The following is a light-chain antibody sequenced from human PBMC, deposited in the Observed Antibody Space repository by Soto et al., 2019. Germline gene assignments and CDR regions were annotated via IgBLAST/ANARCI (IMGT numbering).Light chain of an antibody. Sequence: DIKMTQSPSSLSASVGDRVTITCRANQSISDYLNWYQQKPGKAPKLLIYAASSLQSGVPSRFSGSGSGTDFTLTISCLQSEDFATYYCQQYYSYPTFGQGTRLEI. CDR2: AAS. V-gene: IGKV1-39*01. CDR3: QQYYSYPT. J-gene: IGKJ5*01. CDR1: QSISDY.